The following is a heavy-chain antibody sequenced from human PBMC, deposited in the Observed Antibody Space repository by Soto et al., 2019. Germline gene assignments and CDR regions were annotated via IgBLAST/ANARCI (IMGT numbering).Heavy chain of an antibody. CDR2: INHSGST. Sequence: SETLSLTCAVYGGSFSGYYWSWIRQPPGKGLEWIGEINHSGSTNYNPSLKSRVTISVDTSKNQFSLKLSSVTAADTAVYYCARGPRRTYYYGSGSYFSEGGGNYYYYMDVWGKGTTVTVSS. D-gene: IGHD3-10*01. V-gene: IGHV4-34*01. CDR1: GGSFSGYY. CDR3: ARGPRRTYYYGSGSYFSEGGGNYYYYMDV. J-gene: IGHJ6*03.